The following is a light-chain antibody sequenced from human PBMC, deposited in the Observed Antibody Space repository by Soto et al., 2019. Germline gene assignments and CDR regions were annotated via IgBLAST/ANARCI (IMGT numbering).Light chain of an antibody. CDR2: EVS. CDR1: SSDVGGYNY. CDR3: SSYAASNNLGV. Sequence: QSVLTQPPSASGSPGQSVTISCIGTSSDVGGYNYVSWYQQHPGKAPKLMIYEVSKRPSGVPDRFSGSKSGNTASLTVSGLLAEDEADYYCSSYAASNNLGVFGGGTKVTVL. V-gene: IGLV2-8*01. J-gene: IGLJ2*01.